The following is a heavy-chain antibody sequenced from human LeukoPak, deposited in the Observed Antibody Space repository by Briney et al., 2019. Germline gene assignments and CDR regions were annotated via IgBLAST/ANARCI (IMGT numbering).Heavy chain of an antibody. Sequence: GGSLRLSCAASGFTFSSYGMSWVRQAPGKGLEWVSAISGSGGSTYYADSVKGRFTISRDNSKNTLYLQMNSLRAEDTAIYYCARDRQYSSGWVPYYDYWGQGALVTVSS. V-gene: IGHV3-23*01. D-gene: IGHD6-19*01. CDR2: ISGSGGST. CDR1: GFTFSSYG. J-gene: IGHJ4*02. CDR3: ARDRQYSSGWVPYYDY.